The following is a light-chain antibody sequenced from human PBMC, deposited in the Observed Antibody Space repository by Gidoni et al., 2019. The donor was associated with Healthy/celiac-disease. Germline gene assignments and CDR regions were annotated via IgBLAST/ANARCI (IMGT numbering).Light chain of an antibody. J-gene: IGKJ1*01. CDR3: QQSYSTPWT. CDR1: QSISSY. V-gene: IGKV1-39*01. Sequence: DSQMTQPPSSLSASVGDRVTITCRASQSISSYLNWYQQKPGKAPKLLIYAASSLQSGVPSRFSGSGSGTDFTLTISSLQPEDFATYYCQQSYSTPWTFGQGTKVEIK. CDR2: AAS.